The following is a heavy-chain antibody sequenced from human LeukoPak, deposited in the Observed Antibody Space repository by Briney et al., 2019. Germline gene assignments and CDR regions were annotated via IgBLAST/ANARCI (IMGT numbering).Heavy chain of an antibody. CDR3: AKSTHSPKGVGYFDY. D-gene: IGHD2-15*01. CDR2: IWYDGSNK. CDR1: GFTFSSYG. Sequence: GGSLRLSCAASGFTFSSYGMHWVRQAPGKGLEWVAVIWYDGSNKYYADSVKGRFTISGDNSKNTLYLQMNSLRAEDTAVYYCAKSTHSPKGVGYFDYWGQGTLVTVSS. V-gene: IGHV3-30*02. J-gene: IGHJ4*02.